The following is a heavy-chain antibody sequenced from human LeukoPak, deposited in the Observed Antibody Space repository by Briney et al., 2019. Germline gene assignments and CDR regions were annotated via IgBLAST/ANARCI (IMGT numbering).Heavy chain of an antibody. J-gene: IGHJ4*02. CDR2: IYYSGST. V-gene: IGHV4-59*01. CDR3: ARIGDTGGYFNY. D-gene: IGHD2-8*02. CDR1: GGSISSYY. Sequence: SETLSLTCTVSGGSISSYYWSWIRQPPGKGLEWIGYIYYSGSTNYNPSLKSRVTISVDTSKNQFSLRLSSVTAADTAVYYCARIGDTGGYFNYWGQGTLVTVSS.